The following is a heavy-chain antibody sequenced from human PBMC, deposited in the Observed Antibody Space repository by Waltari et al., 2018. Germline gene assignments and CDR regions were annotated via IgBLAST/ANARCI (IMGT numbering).Heavy chain of an antibody. CDR3: ARDEAMVQASDY. CDR1: GGSISSSSYY. CDR2: IYYSGST. Sequence: QLQLQESGPGLVKPSETLSLTCTVSGGSISSSSYYWGWIRQPPGKGLEWIGSIYYSGSTYSNPSLKSRVTISVDTSKNQFSLKLSSVTAADTAVYYCARDEAMVQASDYWGQGTLVTVSS. D-gene: IGHD3-10*01. V-gene: IGHV4-39*07. J-gene: IGHJ4*02.